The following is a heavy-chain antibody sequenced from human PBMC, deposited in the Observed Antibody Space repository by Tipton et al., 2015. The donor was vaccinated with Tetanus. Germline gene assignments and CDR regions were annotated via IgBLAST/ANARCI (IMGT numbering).Heavy chain of an antibody. CDR3: ARSADNWFDP. Sequence: TLSLTCTVSRGSINSGTFYWDWIRQPPGEGLEWIGNIYYNGNTLENPSLKGRVTLSLDKSKNQFSLNLTSVTAADTAVYYCARSADNWFDPWGQGIVVTVSS. J-gene: IGHJ5*02. CDR1: RGSINSGTFY. CDR2: IYYNGNT. V-gene: IGHV4-39*01.